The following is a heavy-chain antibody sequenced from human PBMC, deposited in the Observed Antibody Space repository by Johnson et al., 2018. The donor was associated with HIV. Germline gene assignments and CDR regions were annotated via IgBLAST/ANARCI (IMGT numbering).Heavy chain of an antibody. Sequence: VQLVESVGGLVQPGGSLRLSCSASAFTVSSNYMSWVRQAPGKGLEWVSVMYSGGSTYYADSVKGRSTISRDNSKNTLYLQMNSLRAEDTAVYYCAREDPPGLLRRSGAFDIWGQGTMVTVSS. V-gene: IGHV3-66*02. CDR3: AREDPPGLLRRSGAFDI. J-gene: IGHJ3*02. CDR1: AFTVSSNY. CDR2: MYSGGST. D-gene: IGHD3-16*01.